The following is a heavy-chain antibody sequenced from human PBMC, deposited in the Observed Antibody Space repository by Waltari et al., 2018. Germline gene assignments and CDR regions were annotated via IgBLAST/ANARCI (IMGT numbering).Heavy chain of an antibody. J-gene: IGHJ6*03. CDR1: GGSISSGSYY. D-gene: IGHD6-6*01. CDR2: IYTSGST. Sequence: LQESGPGLVKPSQTLSLTCTVSGGSISSGSYYWSWIRPPAGKGLEWIGRIYTSGSTNYNPSLKSRVTISVDTSKNQFSLKLSSVTAADTAVYYCARDRAARPWYYYYYMDVWGKGTTVTVSS. V-gene: IGHV4-61*02. CDR3: ARDRAARPWYYYYYMDV.